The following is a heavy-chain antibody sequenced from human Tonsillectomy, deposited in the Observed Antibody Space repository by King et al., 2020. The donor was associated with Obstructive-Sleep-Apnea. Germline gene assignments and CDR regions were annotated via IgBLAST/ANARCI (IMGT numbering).Heavy chain of an antibody. CDR2: IGYDGKNK. Sequence: QAQLVQSGGGVVQPGRSLTLSCAASGFTFSTYAMHWVRQAPGKGLEWVSVIGYDGKNKYYADSVKGRFTISRDNSKSTLYLQMYSLRTEDTAVYYCARTPYDIRGFYYVLGYWGQGTLVTVSS. V-gene: IGHV3-30*04. D-gene: IGHD3-22*01. CDR3: ARTPYDIRGFYYVLGY. J-gene: IGHJ4*02. CDR1: GFTFSTYA.